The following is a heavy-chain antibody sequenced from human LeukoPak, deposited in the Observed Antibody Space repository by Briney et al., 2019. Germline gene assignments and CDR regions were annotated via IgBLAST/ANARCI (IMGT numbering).Heavy chain of an antibody. V-gene: IGHV3-30-3*01. J-gene: IGHJ4*02. D-gene: IGHD4-17*01. CDR3: ARKGLYGDYAFDY. CDR2: ISYDGSNK. Sequence: GGSLRLSCAASGFTFSSYAMHWVRQAPGKGLEWVAVISYDGSNKYYADSVKGRFTISRDNSNNTLYLQMNSLRAEDTAVYYCARKGLYGDYAFDYWGQGTLVTVSS. CDR1: GFTFSSYA.